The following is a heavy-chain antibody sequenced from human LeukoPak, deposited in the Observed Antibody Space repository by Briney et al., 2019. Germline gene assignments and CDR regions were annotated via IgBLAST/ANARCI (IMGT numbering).Heavy chain of an antibody. D-gene: IGHD3-10*01. CDR3: ATAMVRGVYFDY. V-gene: IGHV1-24*01. CDR1: GYTLTELS. CDR2: FDPEDGET. J-gene: IGHJ4*02. Sequence: GASVKVSCKVSGYTLTELSMHWVRHAPGKGLEWLGGFDPEDGETIYAQKFEGRVTMTEDTSTDTAYMELSSLRSEDTAVYYCATAMVRGVYFDYWGQGTLVTVSS.